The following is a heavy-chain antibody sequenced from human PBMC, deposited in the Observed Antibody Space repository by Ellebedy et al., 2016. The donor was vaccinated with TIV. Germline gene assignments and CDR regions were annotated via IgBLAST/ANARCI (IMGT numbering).Heavy chain of an antibody. CDR3: AKDRSRLTPNWFDP. V-gene: IGHV3-30*07. J-gene: IGHJ5*02. CDR1: GFTFSSYA. Sequence: GESLKISCAASGFTFSSYAMHWVRQAPGKGLEWVAVISYDGSNKYYADSVKGRFTISRDNFKNTLYLQMNSLRAEDTAVYYCAKDRSRLTPNWFDPWGQGTLVTVSS. CDR2: ISYDGSNK.